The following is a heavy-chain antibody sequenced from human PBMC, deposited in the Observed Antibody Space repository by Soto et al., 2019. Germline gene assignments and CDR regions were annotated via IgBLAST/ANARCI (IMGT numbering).Heavy chain of an antibody. Sequence: GKGLEWVGRIRNKVNSYATESAASVQGRFTISRDDSQNSLYLQMNSLKTEDTAVYYCVRGTAATRLEAYYYYALGVSAQRPTLSVPS. D-gene: IGHD6-6*01. V-gene: IGHV3-72*01. CDR3: VRGTAATRLEAYYYYALGV. CDR2: IRNKVNSYAT. J-gene: IGHJ6*02.